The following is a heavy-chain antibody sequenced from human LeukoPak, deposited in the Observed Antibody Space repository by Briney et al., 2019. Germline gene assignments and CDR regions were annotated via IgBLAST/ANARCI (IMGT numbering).Heavy chain of an antibody. CDR1: GFTFRSFG. J-gene: IGHJ3*02. Sequence: GGSLRLSCVASGFTFRSFGMSWVRQSPGKGLEWVAGMTGTGVGTYYADSVKGRFTISRDNSKNTLYLQMSSLRAEDTALYYCAKGELDYGDYVGAFDIWGQGTMVTVSS. D-gene: IGHD4-17*01. CDR2: MTGTGVGT. CDR3: AKGELDYGDYVGAFDI. V-gene: IGHV3-23*01.